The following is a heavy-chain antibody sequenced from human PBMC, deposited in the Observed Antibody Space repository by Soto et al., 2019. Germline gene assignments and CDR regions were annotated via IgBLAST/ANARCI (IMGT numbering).Heavy chain of an antibody. Sequence: PGGSLRLSCAASGFSFSSNSMAWVRQAPGKGLKRVSSISDNADRIFYADSVRGHFTFSRYNSRNKLYLQMNCLRFEVTALYHCVILALGKFDFWGQGNLVTVSS. D-gene: IGHD1-26*01. CDR3: VILALGKFDF. J-gene: IGHJ4*02. CDR2: ISDNADRI. CDR1: GFSFSSNS. V-gene: IGHV3-23*01.